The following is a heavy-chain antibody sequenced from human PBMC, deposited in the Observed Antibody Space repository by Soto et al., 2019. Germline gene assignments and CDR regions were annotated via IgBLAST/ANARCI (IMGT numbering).Heavy chain of an antibody. J-gene: IGHJ4*02. CDR1: GYTFTNYG. CDR3: ARVGAYCVSTSCHDY. D-gene: IGHD2-2*01. Sequence: QVQLVQSGAEVKKPGASVKVSCKASGYTFTNYGISWVRQAPGQGLEWMGWISAYNGNTDYAQKLQGRVTMTTDTSTSPAYMELRSRRSDDRAVYYCARVGAYCVSTSCHDYWGQGTMVTVSS. CDR2: ISAYNGNT. V-gene: IGHV1-18*01.